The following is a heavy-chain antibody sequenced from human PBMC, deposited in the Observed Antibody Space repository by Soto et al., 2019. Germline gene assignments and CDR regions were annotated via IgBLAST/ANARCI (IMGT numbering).Heavy chain of an antibody. CDR1: GFIFSDYA. CDR2: ISGSGGKT. V-gene: IGHV3-23*01. J-gene: IGHJ6*03. CDR3: VKGMNYYYYYMDV. Sequence: EVQLLESGGGFVPPGGSLRLSCAASGFIFSDYAMTWVRQAPGKGLEWVSAISGSGGKTYYADSVKGRFTISRDSSQNMMFLQMSGLRAEDTAIYYCVKGMNYYYYYMDVWGNGTTGTVSS.